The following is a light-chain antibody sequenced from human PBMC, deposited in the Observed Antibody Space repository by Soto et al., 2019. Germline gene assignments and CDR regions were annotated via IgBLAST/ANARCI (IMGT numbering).Light chain of an antibody. CDR2: EGS. Sequence: QSALTQPASVSASPGQSITISCTGSSGDINSYKFVSWYQVLPGKAPKLMIYEGSKRPSGVSNRFSGSKSGNTASLTISGLQAEDEADYYCCSYAGSSTWVFGGGTKLTVL. V-gene: IGLV2-23*01. J-gene: IGLJ3*02. CDR3: CSYAGSSTWV. CDR1: SGDINSYKF.